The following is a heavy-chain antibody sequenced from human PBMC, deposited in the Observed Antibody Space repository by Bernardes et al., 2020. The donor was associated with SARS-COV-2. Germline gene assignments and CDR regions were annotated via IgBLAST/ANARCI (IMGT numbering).Heavy chain of an antibody. CDR3: VRIVYCTNGVCYRRGDAFDI. CDR1: RGSVSFGSNY. V-gene: IGHV4-61*01. D-gene: IGHD2-8*01. J-gene: IGHJ3*02. Sequence: SETLSLTCSVSRGSVSFGSNYWTWIRQPPGKGLEWIGYIYYPGSINYNPSLKSRVTISVDTSKNQFSLKLTSVTAADTAVYYCVRIVYCTNGVCYRRGDAFDIWGQGTMVTVSS. CDR2: IYYPGSI.